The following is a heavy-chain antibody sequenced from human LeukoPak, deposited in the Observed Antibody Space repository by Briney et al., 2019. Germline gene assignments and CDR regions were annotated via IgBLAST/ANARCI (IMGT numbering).Heavy chain of an antibody. D-gene: IGHD5-24*01. J-gene: IGHJ4*02. CDR2: ISYDGSNK. CDR1: GFTFSSYA. CDR3: ARDLGNRRDGYDG. V-gene: IGHV3-30-3*01. Sequence: PGGSLRLPCAASGFTFSSYAMYWVRQAPGKGLEWVAVISYDGSNKYYADSVKGRFTISRDNSKNTLYLQMNSLRAEDTAVYYCARDLGNRRDGYDGWGQGTLVTVSS.